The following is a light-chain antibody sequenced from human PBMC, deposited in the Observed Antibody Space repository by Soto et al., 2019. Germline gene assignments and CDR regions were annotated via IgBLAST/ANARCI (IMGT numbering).Light chain of an antibody. V-gene: IGKV3-20*01. CDR3: QQYSDSPLT. CDR2: GAS. J-gene: IGKJ4*01. Sequence: EIELTQSPGTLSLSPGERATLSCRASQTVRTNYFAWFQHKPGQAPRLLIYGASSRDTGIPDRFSGSGSGTDFTLTINRLEPEDFAAYFCQQYSDSPLTFGRGTKVEIK. CDR1: QTVRTNY.